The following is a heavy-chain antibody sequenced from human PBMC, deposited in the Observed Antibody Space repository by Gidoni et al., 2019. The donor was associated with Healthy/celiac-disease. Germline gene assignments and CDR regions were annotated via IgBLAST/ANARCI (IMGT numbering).Heavy chain of an antibody. Sequence: EVQLVESGGGLVQPGRSLRLSCAASGFTFDDYAMHWVRQAPGKGLEWVSGISWNSGSIGYADSVKGRFTISRDNAKNSLYLQMNSLRAEDTALYYCAKDSLPSAVAGTGWPRALDYWGQGTLVTVSS. CDR1: GFTFDDYA. CDR3: AKDSLPSAVAGTGWPRALDY. CDR2: ISWNSGSI. V-gene: IGHV3-9*01. D-gene: IGHD6-19*01. J-gene: IGHJ4*02.